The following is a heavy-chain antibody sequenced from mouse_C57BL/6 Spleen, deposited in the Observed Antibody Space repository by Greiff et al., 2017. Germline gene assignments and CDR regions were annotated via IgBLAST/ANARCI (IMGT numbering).Heavy chain of an antibody. CDR1: GFTFTDYY. Sequence: EVQLVESGGGLVQPGGSLSLSCAASGFTFTDYYMSWVRQPPGKALEWLGFIRNKANGYTTEYSASVKGRFTISRDNSQSILYLQMNALRAEDSATYYCARYEGNYGMDYWGQGTSVTVSS. V-gene: IGHV7-3*01. CDR3: ARYEGNYGMDY. J-gene: IGHJ4*01. CDR2: IRNKANGYTT.